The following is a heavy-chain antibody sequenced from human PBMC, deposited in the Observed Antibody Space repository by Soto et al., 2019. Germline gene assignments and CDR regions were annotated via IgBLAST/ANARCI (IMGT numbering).Heavy chain of an antibody. D-gene: IGHD1-26*01. V-gene: IGHV4-61*08. CDR3: ARQSGGYYYYGMDV. Sequence: SETLSLTCTVSGDSISRGAYYWTWIRQHPGKGLEWIGYIYYSGTTNYSPSLKSRVTISVDTSKNQFSLKLSSVTAADSAIYYCARQSGGYYYYGMDVWGQGTTVTVSS. J-gene: IGHJ6*02. CDR1: GDSISRGAYY. CDR2: IYYSGTT.